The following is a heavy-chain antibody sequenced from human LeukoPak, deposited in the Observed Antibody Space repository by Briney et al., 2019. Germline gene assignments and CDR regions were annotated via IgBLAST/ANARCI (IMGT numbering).Heavy chain of an antibody. D-gene: IGHD2-15*01. CDR2: ISAYNGNT. CDR3: ARLGYCSGGSCAYYYYGMDV. V-gene: IGHV1-18*01. Sequence: ASVKVSCKASGYTFTSYGISWVRQAPGQGLEWMGWISAYNGNTNYAPKLQGRVTMTTDTSTSTAYMELRSLRSDDTAVYYCARLGYCSGGSCAYYYYGMDVWGQGTTVTVSS. CDR1: GYTFTSYG. J-gene: IGHJ6*02.